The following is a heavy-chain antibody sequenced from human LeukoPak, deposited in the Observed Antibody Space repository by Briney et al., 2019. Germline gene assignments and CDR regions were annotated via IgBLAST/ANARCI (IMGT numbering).Heavy chain of an antibody. CDR2: IIPIFGTA. CDR3: ARESSGYCSGGSCDWFDP. V-gene: IGHV1-69*06. J-gene: IGHJ5*02. CDR1: GGTFSSYA. Sequence: GASVKVSCKASGGTFSSYAISWVRQAPGQGLEWMGGIIPIFGTANYAQKFQGRVTITADKSTSTAYMELSSLRSEHTAVYYCARESSGYCSGGSCDWFDPWGQGTLVTVSS. D-gene: IGHD2-15*01.